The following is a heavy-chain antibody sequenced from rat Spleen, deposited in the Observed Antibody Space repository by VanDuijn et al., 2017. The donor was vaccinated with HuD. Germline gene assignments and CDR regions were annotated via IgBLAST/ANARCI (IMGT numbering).Heavy chain of an antibody. CDR3: AKDLDYGPDY. CDR2: IWTGGNT. D-gene: IGHD1-11*01. V-gene: IGHV2-30*01. J-gene: IGHJ2*01. CDR1: GFSLTNNN. Sequence: QVQLKGSGPGLVQPSQTLSLTCTVSGFSLTNNNVHWVRQPTGEGLEWMGIIWTGGNTDYNSVLKSRLNISRDTSKSQVSLKMNSPQTEYIATYYCAKDLDYGPDYWGQGVMVTVSS.